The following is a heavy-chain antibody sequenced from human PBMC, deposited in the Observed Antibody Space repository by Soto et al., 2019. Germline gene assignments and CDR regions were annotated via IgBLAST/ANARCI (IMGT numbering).Heavy chain of an antibody. J-gene: IGHJ4*02. V-gene: IGHV3-7*05. Sequence: EVQLVESGGALVQPGGSLRLSCLGSGFTFNNYWMGWVRQAPGKGLEWVANIKYDSSETSYMDSVEGRFTISRDNARNLLFLQMNSLRVEDTAMYSCAAWARRSWFDFWGQGTLVSVSA. CDR2: IKYDSSET. CDR3: AAWARRSWFDF. CDR1: GFTFNNYW. D-gene: IGHD6-13*01.